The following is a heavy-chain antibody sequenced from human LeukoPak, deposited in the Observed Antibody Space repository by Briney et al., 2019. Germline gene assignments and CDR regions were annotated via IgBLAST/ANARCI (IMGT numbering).Heavy chain of an antibody. CDR3: AREYSSSSDY. CDR2: IYYSGST. V-gene: IGHV4-39*02. CDR1: GASISSSSYY. D-gene: IGHD6-6*01. J-gene: IGHJ4*02. Sequence: PSETLSLTCTVSGASISSSSYYWGWIRQPPGKGLEWIGSIYYSGSTYYSPSLKSRVTISVDTSKNQFSLKLSSVTAADTAVYYCAREYSSSSDYWGQGTLVTVSS.